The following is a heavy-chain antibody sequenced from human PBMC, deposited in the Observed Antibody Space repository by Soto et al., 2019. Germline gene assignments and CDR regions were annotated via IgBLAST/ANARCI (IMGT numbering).Heavy chain of an antibody. J-gene: IGHJ6*02. Sequence: QVQLVESGGGVVQPGRSLRLSCAASGFTFSSFGMHWVRQAPGKGLEWVAVVSYDGSNKYHADSVKGRFTISRDNSKNTVYLQMNSLRAEDTAVYYCAKVVTIFGVVTWDYGTDVWGQGTTVTVSS. CDR1: GFTFSSFG. CDR2: VSYDGSNK. CDR3: AKVVTIFGVVTWDYGTDV. V-gene: IGHV3-30*18. D-gene: IGHD3-3*01.